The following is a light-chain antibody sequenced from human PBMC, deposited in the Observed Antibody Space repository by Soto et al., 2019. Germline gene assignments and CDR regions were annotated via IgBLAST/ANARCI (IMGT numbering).Light chain of an antibody. CDR1: QTVSSN. J-gene: IGKJ2*01. Sequence: EIVMTQSPATLSVSPGERASFSCRASQTVSSNLAWHQQKPGQAPWLLIYGASTRATGIPARFSGSGSGTEYTLTISSLQSEDFAVYYCQQYRNWPYTFGQGTKLESK. V-gene: IGKV3-15*01. CDR2: GAS. CDR3: QQYRNWPYT.